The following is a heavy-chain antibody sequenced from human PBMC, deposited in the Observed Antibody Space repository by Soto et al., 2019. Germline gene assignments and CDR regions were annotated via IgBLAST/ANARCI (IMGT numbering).Heavy chain of an antibody. Sequence: EVQLLESGGGLVQPGGSLRLSCAASGFTFSSYAMSWVRQAPGKGLEWVSAISGSGGSTYYADSVKGRFTISRDNSKNTLYLQMKSLRAEDTAVYYCAKDSTAVASKRNWFDPWGQGTLVTVSS. V-gene: IGHV3-23*01. CDR1: GFTFSSYA. CDR3: AKDSTAVASKRNWFDP. CDR2: ISGSGGST. D-gene: IGHD6-19*01. J-gene: IGHJ5*02.